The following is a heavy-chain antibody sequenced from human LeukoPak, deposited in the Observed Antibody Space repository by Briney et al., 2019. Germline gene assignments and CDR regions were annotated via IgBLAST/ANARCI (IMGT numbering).Heavy chain of an antibody. Sequence: PGGSLRLSCAASGFTFDDYVMTWVRQAPGKGLEWVSCINWNGGSTGYADSVKGRFTISRDNAKNSLYLQMNSMSAEDTALYYCARDRGYYYDSSGTGYFAYWGQGTLVTVSS. CDR3: ARDRGYYYDSSGTGYFAY. CDR2: INWNGGST. D-gene: IGHD3-22*01. CDR1: GFTFDDYV. V-gene: IGHV3-20*04. J-gene: IGHJ4*02.